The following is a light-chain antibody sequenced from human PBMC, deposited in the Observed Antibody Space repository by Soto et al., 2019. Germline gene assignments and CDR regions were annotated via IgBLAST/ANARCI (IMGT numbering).Light chain of an antibody. V-gene: IGKV1-5*01. CDR1: QSISTW. Sequence: DIQMTQSPSTVSASVGDAVTITCRASQSISTWLAWYQQKPGKAPNXIIYDASTLESGGPSGFSGSGSGTEFTLTISSLQPDDSATYYCQQYNSYPYTFGQGTRLEIK. CDR3: QQYNSYPYT. J-gene: IGKJ5*01. CDR2: DAS.